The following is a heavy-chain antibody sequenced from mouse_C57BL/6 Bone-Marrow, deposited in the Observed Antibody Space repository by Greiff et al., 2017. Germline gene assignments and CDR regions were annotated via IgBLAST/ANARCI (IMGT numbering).Heavy chain of an antibody. J-gene: IGHJ3*01. D-gene: IGHD2-3*01. CDR1: GFTFSSYG. V-gene: IGHV5-6*02. CDR3: ARRWLLRTWFAY. Sequence: EVNVVESGGDLVKPGGSLKLSCAASGFTFSSYGMSWVRQTPDKRLEWVATISSGGSYTYYPDSVKGRFTISRDNAKNTLYLQMSSLKSEDTAMYYCARRWLLRTWFAYWGQGTLVTVSA. CDR2: ISSGGSYT.